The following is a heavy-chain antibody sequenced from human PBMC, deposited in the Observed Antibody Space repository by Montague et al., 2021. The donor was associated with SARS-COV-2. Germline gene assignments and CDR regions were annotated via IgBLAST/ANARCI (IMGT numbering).Heavy chain of an antibody. V-gene: IGHV3-21*01. CDR2: ISSSSSYI. CDR3: ARDPLDYGLWSSGSYYNAYYYYYGMDV. D-gene: IGHD3-10*01. CDR1: GFTFSSYS. J-gene: IGHJ6*02. Sequence: SLRLSCAASGFTFSSYSMNWVRQAPGKGLEWVSSISSSSSYIYYADSVKGRFTISRDYAKNSLYLQMNSLRAEATAVYYCARDPLDYGLWSSGSYYNAYYYYYGMDVWGQGTTVTVSS.